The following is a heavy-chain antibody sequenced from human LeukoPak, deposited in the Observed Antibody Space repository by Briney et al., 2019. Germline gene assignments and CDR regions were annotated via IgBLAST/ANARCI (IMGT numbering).Heavy chain of an antibody. CDR3: ARDHDSSGYYYSHPPDAFDI. V-gene: IGHV3-7*01. CDR1: GFTFSSYW. CDR2: IKQDGSEK. J-gene: IGHJ3*02. Sequence: GGSLRLSCAASGFTFSSYWMSWVRQAPGKGLEWVANIKQDGSEKYYVDSVKGRFTISRDNAKNSLYLQMNSLRAEDTAVYYCARDHDSSGYYYSHPPDAFDIWGQGTMVTVSS. D-gene: IGHD3-22*01.